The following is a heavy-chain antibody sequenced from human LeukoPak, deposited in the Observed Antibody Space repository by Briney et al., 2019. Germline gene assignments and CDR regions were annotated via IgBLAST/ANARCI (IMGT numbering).Heavy chain of an antibody. CDR2: IRYDGSNK. V-gene: IGHV3-30*02. Sequence: GGSLRLSRAASGFTFSSYGMHWVRQAPGKGLEWVAFIRYDGSNKYYADSAKGRFTISRDNSKNTLYLQMNSLRAEDTAVYYCAKLAVAGTLPYYFDYWGQGTLVTVSS. CDR1: GFTFSSYG. CDR3: AKLAVAGTLPYYFDY. D-gene: IGHD6-19*01. J-gene: IGHJ4*02.